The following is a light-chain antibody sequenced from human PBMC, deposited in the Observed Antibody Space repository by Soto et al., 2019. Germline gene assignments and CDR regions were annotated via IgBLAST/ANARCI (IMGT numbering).Light chain of an antibody. CDR2: SNN. Sequence: QSALTQPPSASGTPGQRVTISCSGSSSNIGSNVVNWYQQLPGTAPKLLIYSNNQRPSGVPDRFSGSKSGTSASLAISGLXSEDETDYYCASWDDSLSAVLFGGGTKVTVL. V-gene: IGLV1-44*01. CDR3: ASWDDSLSAVL. J-gene: IGLJ2*01. CDR1: SSNIGSNV.